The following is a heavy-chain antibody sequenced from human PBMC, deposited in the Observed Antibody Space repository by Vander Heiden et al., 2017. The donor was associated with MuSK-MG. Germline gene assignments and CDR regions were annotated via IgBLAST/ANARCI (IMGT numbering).Heavy chain of an antibody. D-gene: IGHD3-10*01. Sequence: QVQLQQSGPGLVKPSQTLSLTCAIPGYSVSDSGAAWSWVRQSPSRGLEWLGRTYYRSKWYYDYATSVESRITINPDTSKNHVSLHLNSVTPEDTAVYYCARVSSGKTYYFADLWGRGTLVTVSS. V-gene: IGHV6-1*01. CDR1: GYSVSDSGAA. CDR3: ARVSSGKTYYFADL. CDR2: TYYRSKWYY. J-gene: IGHJ2*01.